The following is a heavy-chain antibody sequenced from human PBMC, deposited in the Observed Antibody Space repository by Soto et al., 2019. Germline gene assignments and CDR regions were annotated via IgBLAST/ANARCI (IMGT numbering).Heavy chain of an antibody. CDR1: GGSFSNTIYY. J-gene: IGHJ4*02. D-gene: IGHD6-19*01. V-gene: IGHV4-39*01. CDR3: ARHMRAVASPLGY. Sequence: SETLSLTCSVSGGSFSNTIYYWAWVRQPPGKGLEWIGSIYYNGNAFYNPSLKSRVTISVDSSKSQFSLKVTSATAADTAVYYCARHMRAVASPLGYWGQGALVTAPQ. CDR2: IYYNGNA.